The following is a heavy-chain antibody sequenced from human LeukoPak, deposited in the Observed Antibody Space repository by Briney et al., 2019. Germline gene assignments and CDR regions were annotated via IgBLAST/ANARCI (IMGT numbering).Heavy chain of an antibody. J-gene: IGHJ4*02. V-gene: IGHV3-21*01. D-gene: IGHD2/OR15-2a*01. CDR3: ARASFYNSGRIFDS. Sequence: GGSLRLSCEASGLSVKSNYMNWVRQAPGKGLEWVSSINSGSLFRYYADAVQGRFSISRDNAKNSLYLQMNSLRAEDTAIYYCARASFYNSGRIFDSWGQGILVTVSS. CDR2: INSGSLFR. CDR1: GLSVKSNY.